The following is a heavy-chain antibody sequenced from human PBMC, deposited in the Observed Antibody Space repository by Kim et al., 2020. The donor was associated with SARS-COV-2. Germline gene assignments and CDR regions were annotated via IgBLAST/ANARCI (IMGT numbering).Heavy chain of an antibody. J-gene: IGHJ6*03. CDR3: ARDQRDCSGGSCYSAEYYYYYMDV. V-gene: IGHV1-69*04. D-gene: IGHD2-15*01. Sequence: SVKVSCKASGGTFSSYAISWVRQAPGQGLEWMGRIIPIFGIANYAQKFQGRVTITADKSTSTAYMELSSLRSEDTAVYYCARDQRDCSGGSCYSAEYYYYYMDVWGKGTTVTVSS. CDR1: GGTFSSYA. CDR2: IIPIFGIA.